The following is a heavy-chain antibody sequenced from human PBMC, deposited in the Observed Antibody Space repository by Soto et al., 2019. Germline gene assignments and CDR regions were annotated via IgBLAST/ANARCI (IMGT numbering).Heavy chain of an antibody. CDR1: GFTFSTYA. J-gene: IGHJ4*02. CDR3: AKDPTVVAGAFDY. V-gene: IGHV3-23*01. D-gene: IGHD6-19*01. Sequence: EVQLLESGGGLVQPGGSLRLSCAASGFTFSTYAMNWVRQAPGKGLEWVSDISGSGGGTYYADSVKGRFTISRDNAKNTLYLQMSSLRVEDTAVYYCAKDPTVVAGAFDYWGRGTLVTVSS. CDR2: ISGSGGGT.